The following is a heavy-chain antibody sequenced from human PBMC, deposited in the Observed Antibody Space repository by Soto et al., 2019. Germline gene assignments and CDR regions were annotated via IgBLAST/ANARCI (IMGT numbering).Heavy chain of an antibody. CDR2: ISYDGSNK. V-gene: IGHV3-30*18. CDR3: ANTGKIYGPWGNYYYGMDV. D-gene: IGHD7-27*01. J-gene: IGHJ6*02. CDR1: GFTFSSYG. Sequence: GGSLRLSCAASGFTFSSYGMHWVRQAPGKGLEWVAVISYDGSNKYYADSVKGRFTISRDNSKNTLYLQMNSLRAEDTAVYYYANTGKIYGPWGNYYYGMDVWGQGTTVTVSS.